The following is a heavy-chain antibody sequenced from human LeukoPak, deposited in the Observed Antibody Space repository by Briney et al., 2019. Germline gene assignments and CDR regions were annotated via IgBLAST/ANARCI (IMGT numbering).Heavy chain of an antibody. CDR2: INPSGGST. J-gene: IGHJ5*02. D-gene: IGHD2-2*01. CDR3: ARGVVPAAILSWFDP. Sequence: ASVKVSCKASGYTFTSYYMHWVRQAPGQGLEWMGIINPSGGSTSYAQKFQGRVSMTRDMSTSTVYMELSRLRSEDTAVYYCARGVVPAAILSWFDPWGQGTLVTVSS. CDR1: GYTFTSYY. V-gene: IGHV1-46*01.